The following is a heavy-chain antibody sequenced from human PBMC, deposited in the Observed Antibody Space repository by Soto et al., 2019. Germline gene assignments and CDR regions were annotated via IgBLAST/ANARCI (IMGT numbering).Heavy chain of an antibody. V-gene: IGHV4-59*01. J-gene: IGHJ3*02. CDR2: IYFGGTT. CDR1: GASISSNF. CDR3: ARFDIDEAQDAFDI. D-gene: IGHD2-15*01. Sequence: SETLSLTCSVSGASISSNFWSWVRQPPGNGLEWIGCIYFGGTTQSNPSLKSRVTISVDTSKNQFSLKLSSVTAADTAVYYCARFDIDEAQDAFDIWGQGTMVTVSS.